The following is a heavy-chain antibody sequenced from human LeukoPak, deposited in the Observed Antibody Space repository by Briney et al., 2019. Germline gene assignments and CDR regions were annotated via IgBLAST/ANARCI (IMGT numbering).Heavy chain of an antibody. D-gene: IGHD4-23*01. CDR1: GYTFTSYY. J-gene: IGHJ3*02. CDR3: ASLAGGNSESSDAFDI. CDR2: INPSGGST. Sequence: ASVRVSCKASGYTFTSYYMDWVRQAPGQGLEWMGIINPSGGSTSYAQKFQGRVTMTRDMSTSTVYMELSSLRSEDTAVYYCASLAGGNSESSDAFDIWGQGTMVTVSS. V-gene: IGHV1-46*01.